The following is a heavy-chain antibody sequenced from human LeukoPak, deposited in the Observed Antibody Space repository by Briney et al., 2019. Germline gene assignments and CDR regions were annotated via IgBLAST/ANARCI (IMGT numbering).Heavy chain of an antibody. Sequence: GSLRLSCAASGFTFSSYAMHWVRQAPGKGLEWVAVISYDGSNKYYADSVKGRFTISRDNSKNTLYLQMNSLRAEDTAVYYCARAGLLPYYFDYWGQGTLVTVSS. CDR3: ARAGLLPYYFDY. V-gene: IGHV3-30-3*01. CDR1: GFTFSSYA. D-gene: IGHD2-15*01. CDR2: ISYDGSNK. J-gene: IGHJ4*02.